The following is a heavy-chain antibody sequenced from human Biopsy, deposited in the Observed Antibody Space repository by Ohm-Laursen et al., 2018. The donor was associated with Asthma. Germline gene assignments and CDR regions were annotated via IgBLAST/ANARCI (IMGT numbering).Heavy chain of an antibody. CDR2: LIPVLGTA. CDR1: GGSFSNYA. J-gene: IGHJ6*02. Sequence: GASVKVSCKASGGSFSNYAISWARQAPRQGLEWMGGLIPVLGTADYAQMFEDRVSITADESTSTAYMKLSSLRSEDMAVYYCARGYSGSERSVYYCSGKEVWGPGTTVTVSS. CDR3: ARGYSGSERSVYYCSGKEV. V-gene: IGHV1-69*13. D-gene: IGHD5-12*01.